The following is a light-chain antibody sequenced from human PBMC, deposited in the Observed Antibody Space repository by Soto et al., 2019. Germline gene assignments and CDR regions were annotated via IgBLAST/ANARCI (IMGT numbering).Light chain of an antibody. CDR1: SSDIGAYHY. CDR2: DVS. Sequence: QSALTQPASVTGSPGQSITISCTGTSSDIGAYHYVSWYQHHPGTAPQLMIYDVSNRPSGVSNRFSGSKSGNTASLTISGLQADDEADYYCSSYTAISAFYVFGTGTKVTVL. V-gene: IGLV2-14*03. J-gene: IGLJ1*01. CDR3: SSYTAISAFYV.